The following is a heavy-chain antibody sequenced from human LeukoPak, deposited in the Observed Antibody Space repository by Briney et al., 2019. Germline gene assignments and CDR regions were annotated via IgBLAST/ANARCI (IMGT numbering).Heavy chain of an antibody. Sequence: ASVKVSCKASGYTFTGYYTHWVRQAPGQGLEWMGWINPNSGGTNYAQKFQGRVTMTRDTSISTAYMELSRLRSDDTAVYYCARRSLGYYYYYMDVWGKGTTVTVSS. D-gene: IGHD1-26*01. V-gene: IGHV1-2*02. CDR3: ARRSLGYYYYYMDV. CDR1: GYTFTGYY. J-gene: IGHJ6*03. CDR2: INPNSGGT.